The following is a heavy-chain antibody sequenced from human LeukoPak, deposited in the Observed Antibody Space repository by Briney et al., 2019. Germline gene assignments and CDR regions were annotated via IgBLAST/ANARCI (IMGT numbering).Heavy chain of an antibody. CDR3: AKDRGVWGSYRYYFDY. J-gene: IGHJ4*02. D-gene: IGHD3-16*02. Sequence: GGSLRLSCAASGFTFSSLWMSWVRQAPGKGLEWVSAISGSGGSTYYADSVKGRFTISRDNSKNTLYLQMNSLRAEDTAVYYCAKDRGVWGSYRYYFDYWGQGTLVTVSS. CDR2: ISGSGGST. V-gene: IGHV3-23*01. CDR1: GFTFSSLW.